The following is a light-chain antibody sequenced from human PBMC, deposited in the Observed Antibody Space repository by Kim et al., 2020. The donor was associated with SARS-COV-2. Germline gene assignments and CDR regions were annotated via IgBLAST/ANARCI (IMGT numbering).Light chain of an antibody. V-gene: IGKV3-20*01. CDR1: QSVSTTY. CDR3: QQYGDALWT. CDR2: GAS. Sequence: SPGEGATLSCRASQSVSTTYLAWYQPRPGQAPRPLLYGASNRATGVPDRFSGSGSGTDFTLTISRLEPEDFAVYYCQQYGDALWTFGQGTKVDFK. J-gene: IGKJ1*01.